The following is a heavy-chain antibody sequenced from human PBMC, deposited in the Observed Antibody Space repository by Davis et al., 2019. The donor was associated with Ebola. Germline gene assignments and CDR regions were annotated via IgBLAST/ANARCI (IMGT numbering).Heavy chain of an antibody. J-gene: IGHJ5*02. V-gene: IGHV1-69*13. CDR1: GGTLSSHA. CDR2: IIPIFGTA. Sequence: SVKVSCKTSGGTLSSHAMNWVRQAPGQGLEWMGGIIPIFGTANYAQKFQGRVTITADESTSTAYMELSSLRSEDTAVYYCARASALYNWFDPWGQGTLVTVSS. CDR3: ARASALYNWFDP. D-gene: IGHD2-2*01.